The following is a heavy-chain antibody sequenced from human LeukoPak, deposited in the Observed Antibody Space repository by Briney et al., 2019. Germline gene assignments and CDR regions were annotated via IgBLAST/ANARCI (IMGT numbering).Heavy chain of an antibody. CDR3: ARDSLDGSPDY. CDR2: IYYSGST. D-gene: IGHD1-26*01. J-gene: IGHJ4*02. V-gene: IGHV4-59*01. Sequence: SETLSLACTVSGGSISSYYWRWIRQPPGKGLEWIGYIYYSGSTKYNPSLKSRVTISVDTSKNQFSLKLSSVTAADTAVYYCARDSLDGSPDYWGQGTLVTVSS. CDR1: GGSISSYY.